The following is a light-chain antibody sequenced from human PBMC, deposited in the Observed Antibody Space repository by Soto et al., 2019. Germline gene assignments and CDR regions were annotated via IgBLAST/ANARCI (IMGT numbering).Light chain of an antibody. CDR3: QLSHTTLT. J-gene: IGKJ5*01. CDR2: KAS. V-gene: IGKV1-5*03. CDR1: QSISTW. Sequence: DIQITQYPSPLPSSVGDRVTITFRANQSISTWLAWYQQKPGKAPNLLIYKASRLETGVPSRFSGSGSGADFTLTISSLQPEDSATYYCQLSHTTLTFGQGTRLEIK.